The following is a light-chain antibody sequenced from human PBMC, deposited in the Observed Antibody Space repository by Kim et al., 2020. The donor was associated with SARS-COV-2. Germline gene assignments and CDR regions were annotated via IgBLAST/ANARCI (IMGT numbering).Light chain of an antibody. V-gene: IGKV3-20*01. CDR2: GAS. Sequence: LSPGDRATRFCRSSQSVSSNYLAWYQQKPGQAPRLLISGASYRATGIPDRFSGSGSETDFTLTISTLEPEDFALYYCQQYDNSPTFGQRTKVDIK. CDR3: QQYDNSPT. J-gene: IGKJ1*01. CDR1: QSVSSNY.